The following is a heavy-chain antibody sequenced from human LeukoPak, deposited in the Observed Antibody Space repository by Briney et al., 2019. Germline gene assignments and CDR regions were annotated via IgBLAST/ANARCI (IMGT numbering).Heavy chain of an antibody. J-gene: IGHJ4*02. CDR2: ITGDSAHI. CDR3: ARVRGYSRDF. CDR1: GFTFSSYT. V-gene: IGHV3-21*01. Sequence: PGGSLRLSCAASGFTFSSYTMNWVRQAPGKGLKWVSSITGDSAHIFYADSVQGRFIISRDDATKSLYLQMSGLTAEDTAVYYCARVRGYSRDFWGQGTLVTVSS. D-gene: IGHD5-12*01.